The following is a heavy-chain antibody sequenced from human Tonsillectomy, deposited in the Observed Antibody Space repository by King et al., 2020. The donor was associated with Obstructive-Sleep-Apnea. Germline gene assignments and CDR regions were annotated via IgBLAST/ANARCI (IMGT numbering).Heavy chain of an antibody. D-gene: IGHD2-8*01. CDR3: AKWHQYGGTRYYFDY. J-gene: IGHJ4*02. CDR1: GGSISSCY. V-gene: IGHV4-59*01. Sequence: QLQESGPGLVKPSETLSLTCTVSGGSISSCYVSWIRQPPGKGLEWLGHLYHTGSTNYNPSLKIRRTISVDTSKKHFSLRLSSVTAADTAVYYCAKWHQYGGTRYYFDYWGQGTLVTVSS. CDR2: LYHTGST.